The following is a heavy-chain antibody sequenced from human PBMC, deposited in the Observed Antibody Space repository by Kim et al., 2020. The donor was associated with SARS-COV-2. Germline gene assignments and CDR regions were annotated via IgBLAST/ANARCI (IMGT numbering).Heavy chain of an antibody. J-gene: IGHJ4*02. Sequence: SETLSLTCGPNSGTFSVYYWSWIRQSPGKGLEWIGKINQYGDTQYNPSLQNRVTISLDTSRNQFSLQLTSLTAADTAVYYCARRQTVRALEYWGRGTRVTVSS. V-gene: IGHV4-34*01. CDR1: SGTFSVYY. CDR3: ARRQTVRALEY. D-gene: IGHD3-3*01. CDR2: INQYGDT.